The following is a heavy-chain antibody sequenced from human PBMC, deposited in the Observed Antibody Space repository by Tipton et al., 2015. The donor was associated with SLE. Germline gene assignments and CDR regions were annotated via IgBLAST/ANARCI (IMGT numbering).Heavy chain of an antibody. D-gene: IGHD3-22*01. CDR1: GGSISSGSYY. CDR2: IYTSGTT. CDR3: ARDSSGGYNWFDP. V-gene: IGHV4-61*02. J-gene: IGHJ5*02. Sequence: TLSLTCTVSGGSISSGSYYWSWIRQPAGKGVEWIGRIYTSGTTNYNPSLKSRVTISVDTSKNQFSLKLSSVTAADTAVYYCARDSSGGYNWFDPWGQGTLVTVSS.